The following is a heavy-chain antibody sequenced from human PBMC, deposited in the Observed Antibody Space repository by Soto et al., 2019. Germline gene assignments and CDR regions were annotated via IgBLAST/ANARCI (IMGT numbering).Heavy chain of an antibody. V-gene: IGHV4-59*01. CDR3: ARVHCSGGRCYSIDY. Sequence: PSETLSLTCTVSGGSISNYYWSWIRHPPGKKLEWIGYIYYSGSTNYNPSLKSRVTISVDTSKNQFSLKLYSVTTADTAVYYCARVHCSGGRCYSIDYWGQGTLVTVSS. D-gene: IGHD2-15*01. J-gene: IGHJ4*02. CDR2: IYYSGST. CDR1: GGSISNYY.